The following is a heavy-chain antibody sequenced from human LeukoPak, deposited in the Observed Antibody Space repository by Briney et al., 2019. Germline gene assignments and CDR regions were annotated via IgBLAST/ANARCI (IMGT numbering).Heavy chain of an antibody. V-gene: IGHV1-2*02. CDR2: INPNRGGT. D-gene: IGHD3-22*01. Sequence: ASVKVSCKASGYTFTGYYMHWVRQAPGPGLEWMGWINPNRGGTNYAQKFQGRVTMTRDTSISTAYMELSRLRSDDTAVYYCARDPGLDYYDSSGYRDRVDYWGQGTLVTVSS. J-gene: IGHJ4*02. CDR3: ARDPGLDYYDSSGYRDRVDY. CDR1: GYTFTGYY.